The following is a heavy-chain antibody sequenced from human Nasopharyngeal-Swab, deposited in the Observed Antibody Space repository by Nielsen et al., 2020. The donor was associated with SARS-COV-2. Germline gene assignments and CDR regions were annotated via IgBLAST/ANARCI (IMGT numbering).Heavy chain of an antibody. CDR3: ARLSGLFDY. CDR2: IYYSGST. J-gene: IGHJ4*02. V-gene: IGHV4-39*01. D-gene: IGHD6-19*01. Sequence: WLGQPTGKGLEWIGSIYYSGSTYYNASLKSRVTISVDTSKNQFSLKLSSVTAADTAVYYCARLSGLFDYWSQGTLVTVSS.